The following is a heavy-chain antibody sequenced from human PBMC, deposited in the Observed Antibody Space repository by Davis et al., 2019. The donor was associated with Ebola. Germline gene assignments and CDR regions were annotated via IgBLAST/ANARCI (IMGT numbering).Heavy chain of an antibody. J-gene: IGHJ5*02. Sequence: GSLRLSCAVYGGSFSGYYWSWIRQPPGKGLEWIGEINHSGSTNYNPSLKSRVTISVDKSKNQFSLKLSSVTAADTAVYYCARRSVGGNGWFDPWGQGTLVTVSS. CDR2: INHSGST. CDR1: GGSFSGYY. CDR3: ARRSVGGNGWFDP. V-gene: IGHV4-34*01. D-gene: IGHD2-8*01.